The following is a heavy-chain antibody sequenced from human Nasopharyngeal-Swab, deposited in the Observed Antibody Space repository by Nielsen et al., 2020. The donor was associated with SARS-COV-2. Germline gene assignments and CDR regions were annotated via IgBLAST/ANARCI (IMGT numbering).Heavy chain of an antibody. D-gene: IGHD6-19*01. Sequence: VRQAPGKGLEWVSGISWNSGSIGYADSVKGRFTISRDNAKNSLYPQMNSLRAEDTALYYCAKGLLNSSGWSYYYYGMDVWGQGTTVTVSS. CDR2: ISWNSGSI. V-gene: IGHV3-9*01. CDR3: AKGLLNSSGWSYYYYGMDV. J-gene: IGHJ6*02.